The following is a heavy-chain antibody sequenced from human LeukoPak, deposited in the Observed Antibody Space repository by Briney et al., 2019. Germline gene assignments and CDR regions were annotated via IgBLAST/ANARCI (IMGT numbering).Heavy chain of an antibody. CDR2: IYWDGT. Sequence: GGSLRLSCAASGFTFSSFAMQWVRQAPGKGLEWVAAIYWDGTNYADSGKGRFTISRDDSKNTLYLQVNSLRPEDTAVYYCAKGLRFVDQWGQGTLVTVSS. D-gene: IGHD5-12*01. CDR1: GFTFSSFA. CDR3: AKGLRFVDQ. V-gene: IGHV3-30*01. J-gene: IGHJ4*02.